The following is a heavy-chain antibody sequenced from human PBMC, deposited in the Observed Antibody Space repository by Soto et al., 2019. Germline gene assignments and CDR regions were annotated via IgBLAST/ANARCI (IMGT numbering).Heavy chain of an antibody. CDR2: IDPSSNSP. J-gene: IGHJ6*02. Sequence: GGSLRLSCAASGFTFNNYGMSWVRQAPGKGLEWVSGIDPSSNSPHYADSVKGRFTTSRDNSKNTLYLQMNSLRAEDTAVYYCARSLAARRVRSYYGMDVWGQGTTVTVSS. CDR1: GFTFNNYG. D-gene: IGHD6-6*01. V-gene: IGHV3-23*01. CDR3: ARSLAARRVRSYYGMDV.